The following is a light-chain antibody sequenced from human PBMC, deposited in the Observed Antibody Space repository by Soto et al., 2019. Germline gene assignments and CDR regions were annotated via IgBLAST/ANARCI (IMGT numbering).Light chain of an antibody. Sequence: QSALTQPASVSGSPGQSITISCTGTSSDIGSYNLVSWYQQYPGKAPQLIIYEVSKWPSGVSDRFSGSKSGTTASLTISGLQAEDEGYYYCCAYAGSRVIFGGGTKLTV. CDR3: CAYAGSRVI. V-gene: IGLV2-23*02. CDR2: EVS. CDR1: SSDIGSYNL. J-gene: IGLJ2*01.